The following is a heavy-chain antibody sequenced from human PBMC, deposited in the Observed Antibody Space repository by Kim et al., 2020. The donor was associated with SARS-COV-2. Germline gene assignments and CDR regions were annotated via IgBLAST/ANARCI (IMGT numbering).Heavy chain of an antibody. CDR3: ARDPHPLSSSSRYWYFDL. Sequence: SETLSLTCTVSGGSISSYYWSWIRQPPGKGLEWIGYIYYSGSTNYNPSLKSRVTISVDTSKNQFSLKLSSVTAADTAVYYCARDPHPLSSSSRYWYFDLWGRGTLVTVSS. D-gene: IGHD6-6*01. V-gene: IGHV4-59*01. J-gene: IGHJ2*01. CDR2: IYYSGST. CDR1: GGSISSYY.